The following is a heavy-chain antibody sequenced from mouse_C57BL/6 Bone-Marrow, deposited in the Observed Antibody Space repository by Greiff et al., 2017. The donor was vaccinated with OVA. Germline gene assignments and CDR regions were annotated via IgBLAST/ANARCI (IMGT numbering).Heavy chain of an antibody. D-gene: IGHD4-1*01. V-gene: IGHV14-4*01. CDR2: IDPENGDT. CDR1: GFNIKDDY. CDR3: TRELGDY. Sequence: VQLQQSGAELVRPGASVKLSCTASGFNIKDDYIHWVKQRPEQGLEWIGWIDPENGDTEFASKFQGKAILTADKSSSTAYMELRSLTSEDSAVYYCTRELGDYWGQGTTLTVSS. J-gene: IGHJ2*01.